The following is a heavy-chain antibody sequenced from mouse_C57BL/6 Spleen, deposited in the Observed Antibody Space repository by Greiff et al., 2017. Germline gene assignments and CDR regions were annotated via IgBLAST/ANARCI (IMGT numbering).Heavy chain of an antibody. V-gene: IGHV1-52*01. J-gene: IGHJ3*01. Sequence: QVQLQQPGAELVRPGSSVKLSCKASGYTFTSYWLHWVKQRPIQGLEWIGNIDPSDSDTHYNQKFKDKATLTVDKSSSTAYMQLSSLTSEDSAVYYCAREGSSGYFAYWGQGTLVTVSA. CDR1: GYTFTSYW. CDR2: IDPSDSDT. D-gene: IGHD3-2*02. CDR3: AREGSSGYFAY.